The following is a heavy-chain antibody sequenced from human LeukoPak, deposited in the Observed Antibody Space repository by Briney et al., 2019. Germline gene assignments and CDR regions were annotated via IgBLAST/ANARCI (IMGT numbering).Heavy chain of an antibody. CDR2: IYPSGTT. CDR1: GGSINTYY. Sequence: SETLSLTCTVSGGSINTYYWNWIRQSAGKGLEWIGRIYPSGTTNYNPSLMSRVTISVDKSKNQFSLKLTSVTAADTAVYYCARETCSSASCYWDNWFDPWGQGTLVTVSS. D-gene: IGHD2-2*01. J-gene: IGHJ5*02. V-gene: IGHV4-4*07. CDR3: ARETCSSASCYWDNWFDP.